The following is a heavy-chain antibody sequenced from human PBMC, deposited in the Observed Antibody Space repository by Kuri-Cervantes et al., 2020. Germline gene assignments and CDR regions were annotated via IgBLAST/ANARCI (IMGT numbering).Heavy chain of an antibody. D-gene: IGHD5-12*01. CDR2: IIPIFGTA. CDR1: GGTFSSYA. V-gene: IGHV1-69*13. J-gene: IGHJ3*02. Sequence: SVKVSCKASGGTFSSYAISWVRQAPGQGLEWMGEIIPIFGTANYAQKFQGRVTITADESTSTAYMELSSLRSEDTAVYYCAREPRGGYDPERGDAFDIWGQETMVTVSS. CDR3: AREPRGGYDPERGDAFDI.